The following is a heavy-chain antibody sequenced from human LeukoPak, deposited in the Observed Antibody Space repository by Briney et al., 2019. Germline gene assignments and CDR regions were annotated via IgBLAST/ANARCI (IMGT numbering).Heavy chain of an antibody. CDR3: ARDQYDTWSRRGNFDS. V-gene: IGHV3-7*03. CDR1: GFTFGEYW. J-gene: IGHJ4*02. Sequence: GGSLRLSCVASGFTFGEYWMSWVRQAPGKGLEWVANIKLDGSEKNYVDSVKGRFTISRDNTKNSLYLQMNSLRAEDTAVFYCARDQYDTWSRRGNFDSWGQGTLVIVSS. CDR2: IKLDGSEK. D-gene: IGHD3-3*01.